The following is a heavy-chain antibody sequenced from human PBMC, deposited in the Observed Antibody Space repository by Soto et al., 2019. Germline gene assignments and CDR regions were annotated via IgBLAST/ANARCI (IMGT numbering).Heavy chain of an antibody. CDR1: GGSISSGGYS. Sequence: QVQLQESGPGLVKPSQTLSLTCTVSGGSISSGGYSWSWIRQHPGKGLEWIGYIYYSGSTYYNPSLKSRVTISVDTSKNQFSLKLSSVTAADTAVYYCARVVDSSGYPFDYWGQGTLVTVSS. CDR3: ARVVDSSGYPFDY. CDR2: IYYSGST. V-gene: IGHV4-31*03. J-gene: IGHJ4*02. D-gene: IGHD3-22*01.